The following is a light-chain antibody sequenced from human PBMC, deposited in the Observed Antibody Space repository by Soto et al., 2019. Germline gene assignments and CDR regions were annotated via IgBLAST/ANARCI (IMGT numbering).Light chain of an antibody. Sequence: SSELTQPPSVSVAPGQTATLTCGGANIGSQSVHWYRQKPVQAPVLVVFHDGDRPSGIPDRFSVSNSGNTATLTISGVEVGDEADYYCQVWDSSSDQVVFGGGTKLTVL. CDR2: HDG. CDR3: QVWDSSSDQVV. J-gene: IGLJ2*01. CDR1: NIGSQS. V-gene: IGLV3-21*02.